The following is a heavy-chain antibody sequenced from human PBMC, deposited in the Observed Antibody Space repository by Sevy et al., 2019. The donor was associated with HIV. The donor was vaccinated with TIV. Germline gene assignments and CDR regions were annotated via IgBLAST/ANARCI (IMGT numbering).Heavy chain of an antibody. Sequence: GGCLRLSCAASGFIFGSYAMNWVRQAPGKGLEWVAVISYDGSHKYYADSVKGRFTISRDSSKNTLYLQMHSLRTDDTAVYYCARDSGCSWSSFDYWGQGTLVTVSS. CDR3: ARDSGCSWSSFDY. D-gene: IGHD6-13*01. V-gene: IGHV3-30-3*01. CDR1: GFIFGSYA. J-gene: IGHJ4*02. CDR2: ISYDGSHK.